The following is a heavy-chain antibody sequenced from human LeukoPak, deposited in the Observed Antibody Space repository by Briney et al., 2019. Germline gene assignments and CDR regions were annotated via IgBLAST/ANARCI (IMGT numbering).Heavy chain of an antibody. CDR2: INHSGST. J-gene: IGHJ4*02. Sequence: PSETLSLTCAVYGGSFSGYYWSWIRQPPGKGLEWIGEINHSGSTNYNPSLKSRVTISVDTSKNQFSLKLSSVTAADTAVYYCARTAMVSGIDYWGQGTLVTVSS. CDR3: ARTAMVSGIDY. CDR1: GGSFSGYY. D-gene: IGHD5-18*01. V-gene: IGHV4-34*01.